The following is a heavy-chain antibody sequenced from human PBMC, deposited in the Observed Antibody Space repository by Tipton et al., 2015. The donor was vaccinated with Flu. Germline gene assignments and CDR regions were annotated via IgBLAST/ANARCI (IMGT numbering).Heavy chain of an antibody. CDR2: IYDGGRT. CDR3: ATFWHGYQVPPYY. J-gene: IGHJ4*02. Sequence: VQLVQSGGGLVQPGGSLRLSCAASGFSVSANFMTWVRQAPGKGLEWVSVIYDGGRTYYADSVKGRFTISKDNSKNTLNLQMSSLTVEDTAVYYCATFWHGYQVPPYYWGRGDLVTVSS. D-gene: IGHD2-2*01. V-gene: IGHV3-66*02. CDR1: GFSVSANF.